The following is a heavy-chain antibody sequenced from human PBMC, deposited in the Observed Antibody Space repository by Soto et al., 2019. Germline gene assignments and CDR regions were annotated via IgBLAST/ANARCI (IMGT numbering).Heavy chain of an antibody. CDR1: GGSIHGYY. CDR2: VYFTGST. J-gene: IGHJ4*02. Sequence: QVQLHESGPGLVRPSETLSLTCTVSGGSIHGYYWSWIRQPPGKGLEWLGYVYFTGSTNYNPSLKSRVTISVSTSKKQFSLRLTSVTAADTAVYYCARSLATPATNIAFWGQGTLVTVSS. V-gene: IGHV4-59*01. D-gene: IGHD6-6*01. CDR3: ARSLATPATNIAF.